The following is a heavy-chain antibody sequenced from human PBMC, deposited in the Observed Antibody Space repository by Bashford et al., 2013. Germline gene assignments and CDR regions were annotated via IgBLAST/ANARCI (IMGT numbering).Heavy chain of an antibody. CDR1: GYTFTSYD. CDR3: ARGLLHGSGSYQTYYYYYGMDV. V-gene: IGHV1-8*01. CDR2: MNPNSGNT. J-gene: IGHJ6*02. Sequence: ASVKVSCKASGYTFTSYDINWVRQATGQGLEWMGWMNPNSGNTGYAQKFQGRVTMTRNTSKNQFSLKLSSVTAADTAVYYCARGLLHGSGSYQTYYYYYGMDVWGQGTTVTVSS. D-gene: IGHD3-10*01.